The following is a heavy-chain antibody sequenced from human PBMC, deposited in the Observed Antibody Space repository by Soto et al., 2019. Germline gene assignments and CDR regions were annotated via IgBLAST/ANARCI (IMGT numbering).Heavy chain of an antibody. CDR1: GGTFSSYA. J-gene: IGHJ4*02. D-gene: IGHD5-12*01. V-gene: IGHV1-69*06. CDR2: IIPIFGTA. Sequence: AASVKVSCKASGGTFSSYAISWVRQAPGQGLEWMGGIIPIFGTANYAQKFQGRVTITADKSTSTAYMELSSLRSEDTAVYYCARALDGYNYFDYWGQGTLVTVSS. CDR3: ARALDGYNYFDY.